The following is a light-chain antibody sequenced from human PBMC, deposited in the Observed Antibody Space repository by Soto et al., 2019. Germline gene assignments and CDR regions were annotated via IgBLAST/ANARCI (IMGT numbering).Light chain of an antibody. CDR1: QSLLYTSNNKNY. V-gene: IGKV4-1*01. J-gene: IGKJ2*01. CDR2: WAS. CDR3: QQYYNTPYT. Sequence: DIVMTQSPDSLAVSLGERATINCKSSQSLLYTSNNKNYLAWYKQKPGQPPKLLIYWASTRESGVPDRFSGSGSGTDFTLTISSLQAEDVAVFYCQQYYNTPYTFGQGTKLEIK.